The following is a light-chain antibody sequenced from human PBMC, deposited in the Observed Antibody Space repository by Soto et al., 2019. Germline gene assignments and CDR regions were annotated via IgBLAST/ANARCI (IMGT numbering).Light chain of an antibody. J-gene: IGKJ1*01. V-gene: IGKV1-5*01. CDR3: QQYSSAVT. CDR1: QSISSW. CDR2: DAS. Sequence: GDTVNITFRASQSISSWFAWYQQKPGKAPKLLIYDASSLESGVPSRFSGSGSGTEFTLTISSLQPDDSATYYCQQYSSAVTFGQGTKVDIK.